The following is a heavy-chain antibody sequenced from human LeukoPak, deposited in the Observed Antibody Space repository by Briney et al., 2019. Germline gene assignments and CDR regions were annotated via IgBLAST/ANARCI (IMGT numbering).Heavy chain of an antibody. CDR3: ARDSSSWYLENQH. J-gene: IGHJ1*01. D-gene: IGHD6-13*01. CDR1: GGSISSGDYY. CDR2: IYYSGST. Sequence: PSETLSLTCTVSGGSISSGDYYWSWIRQPPGKGLEWIGYIYYSGSTYYNPSLKSRVTISVDTSKNQFSLKLSSVTAADTAVYYCARDSSSWYLENQHWGQGTLVTVSS. V-gene: IGHV4-30-4*01.